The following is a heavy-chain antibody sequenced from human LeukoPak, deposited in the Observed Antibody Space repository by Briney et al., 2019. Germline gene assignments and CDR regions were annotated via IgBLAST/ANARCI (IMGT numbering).Heavy chain of an antibody. D-gene: IGHD6-19*01. CDR1: GYTFTGYY. CDR2: INPNSGGT. V-gene: IGHV1-2*02. Sequence: GASVKVSCKASGYTFTGYYMHWVRPAPGQGLEWMGWINPNSGGTNYAQKFQGRVTMTRDTSISTAYMELSRLRSDDTAVYYCARVAVAGTGVDPWGQGTLVTVSS. CDR3: ARVAVAGTGVDP. J-gene: IGHJ5*02.